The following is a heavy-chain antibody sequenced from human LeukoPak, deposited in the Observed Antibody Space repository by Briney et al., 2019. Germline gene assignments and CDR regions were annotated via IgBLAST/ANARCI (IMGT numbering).Heavy chain of an antibody. Sequence: ASETLSLTCTVSGGPIKVGAFYWSWIRQHPVRGLEWIGYIYYSGNTAYNPSLKRRATISVDTSSNQFSLRLNSVTAADTAVYYCARAGGHFWSDEEVPFDYWGKGTLVTVSS. J-gene: IGHJ4*02. CDR3: ARAGGHFWSDEEVPFDY. V-gene: IGHV4-31*03. CDR1: GGPIKVGAFY. D-gene: IGHD3-3*02. CDR2: IYYSGNT.